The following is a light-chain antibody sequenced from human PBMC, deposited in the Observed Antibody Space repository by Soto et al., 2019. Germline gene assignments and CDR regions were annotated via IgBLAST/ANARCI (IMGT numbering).Light chain of an antibody. CDR3: QHYNSYSEA. V-gene: IGKV1-5*03. Sequence: DIQMTQSPSTLSGSVGDRVTITCRARQTISSWLAWYQQKPGKAPKLLLYKASTLKSGVPSRFSGSGSGTEFTLTISSLQPDDFATYYCQHYNSYSEAFGQGTKVELK. CDR2: KAS. CDR1: QTISSW. J-gene: IGKJ1*01.